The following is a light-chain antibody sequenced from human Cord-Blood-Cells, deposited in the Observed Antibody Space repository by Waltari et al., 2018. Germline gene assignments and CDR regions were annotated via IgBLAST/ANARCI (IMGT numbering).Light chain of an antibody. Sequence: DIQMTPSPSTLSASVGVRVTITCRASQSISSWLDWYQQKPGKAPKLLIYKASSLESGVPTRFGGSGAGTEFTLTISSLQPDDFATYYCQQYNSYWTFGQGTKVEIK. V-gene: IGKV1-5*03. J-gene: IGKJ1*01. CDR2: KAS. CDR3: QQYNSYWT. CDR1: QSISSW.